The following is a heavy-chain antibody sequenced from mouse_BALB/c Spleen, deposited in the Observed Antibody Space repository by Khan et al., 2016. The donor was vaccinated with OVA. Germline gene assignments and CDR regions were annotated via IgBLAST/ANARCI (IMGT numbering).Heavy chain of an antibody. CDR2: VSIGGSYT. V-gene: IGHV5-6*01. Sequence: EVELVESGGDLVKPGGSLKLSCAASGFTFSTYGMSWVRQTPDKRLEWVATVSIGGSYTYYADSVKGRFTISRDNAKNTLYLQMSGLKSEDTTMFYCTRLAYYYDSEGFAYWGQGTLVTVSA. D-gene: IGHD1-1*01. CDR3: TRLAYYYDSEGFAY. J-gene: IGHJ3*01. CDR1: GFTFSTYG.